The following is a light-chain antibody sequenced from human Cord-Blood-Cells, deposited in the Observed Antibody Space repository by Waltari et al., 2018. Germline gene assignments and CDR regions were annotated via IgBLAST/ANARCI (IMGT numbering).Light chain of an antibody. J-gene: IGKJ3*01. Sequence: TQSPSSLSASVGDRVTITCRASQSISSYLNWYQQKPGKAPKLLIYTASSLQSGVPSRFSGSGSGTDFTLTISSLQPEDFATYYCQQSYSTPFTFGPGTKEDIK. CDR3: QQSYSTPFT. CDR1: QSISSY. V-gene: IGKV1-39*01. CDR2: TAS.